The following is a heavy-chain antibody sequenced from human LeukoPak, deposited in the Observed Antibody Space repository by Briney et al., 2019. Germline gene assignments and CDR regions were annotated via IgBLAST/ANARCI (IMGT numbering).Heavy chain of an antibody. J-gene: IGHJ5*02. CDR2: IYITGST. CDR1: GGSMSSYY. D-gene: IGHD3-22*01. Sequence: SETLSLTCTVSGGSMSSYYWSWIRQPAGKGQELIGRIYITGSTNYNPSLKSRVTMSVDTSKNQFSLKLSSVTAADTAVYYCARSDYYDSSGYPTHLNWFDPWGQGTLVTVSS. V-gene: IGHV4-4*07. CDR3: ARSDYYDSSGYPTHLNWFDP.